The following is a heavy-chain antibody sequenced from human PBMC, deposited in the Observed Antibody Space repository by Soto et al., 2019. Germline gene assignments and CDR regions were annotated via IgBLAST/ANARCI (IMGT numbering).Heavy chain of an antibody. V-gene: IGHV3-23*01. CDR3: AKDAKILDWVPISYYYDF. Sequence: GGSLRLSCAVSGLSFSSYAMSWVRQSPGKGLEWVSTISRSGNSTYSADSVRGRFTISRDNSKNTLYLQMNSLRAEDTAVYYCAKDAKILDWVPISYYYDFWGQGTLVTVSS. CDR1: GLSFSSYA. D-gene: IGHD2-2*01. J-gene: IGHJ4*02. CDR2: ISRSGNST.